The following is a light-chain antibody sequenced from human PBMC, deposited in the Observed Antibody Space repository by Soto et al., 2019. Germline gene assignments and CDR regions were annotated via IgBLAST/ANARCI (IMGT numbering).Light chain of an antibody. CDR2: DAS. V-gene: IGKV3-11*01. Sequence: EIVLTQSPATLSLSPGERATLSCRASQSVSSYLAWYQQKPGQAPRLLIYDASNRATGIPARFSGSGSGTDFTLTISSLEPEDFAVYYCQQRSNWLTFGGGTKGRSN. CDR1: QSVSSY. CDR3: QQRSNWLT. J-gene: IGKJ4*01.